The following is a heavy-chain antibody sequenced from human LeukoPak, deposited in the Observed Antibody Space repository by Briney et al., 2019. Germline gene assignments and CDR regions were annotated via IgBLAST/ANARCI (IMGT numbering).Heavy chain of an antibody. V-gene: IGHV3-21*01. CDR1: GFTFSSYS. Sequence: GGSLRLSCAASGFTFSSYSMNWVRQAPGKGLEWVSSISSSSSYIYYADSGKGRFTISRYNAKNSLYLQMNSLSAEGTAVYYCARAGSQTGYYYYMDVWGKGTTVTVSS. CDR2: ISSSSSYI. CDR3: ARAGSQTGYYYYMDV. D-gene: IGHD1-26*01. J-gene: IGHJ6*03.